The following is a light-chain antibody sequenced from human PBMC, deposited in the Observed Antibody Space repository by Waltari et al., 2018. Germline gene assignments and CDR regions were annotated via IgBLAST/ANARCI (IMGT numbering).Light chain of an antibody. Sequence: DIVLTQSPESLGVSLGERATINCKSSQSILYSSNNKNYLSWHQQKPGQPPKLLIYWASTREFGFPDRFSGSWSGTDFTLTVSILQAEDVAVYYCQQYYSFPFTFGSGTKVDIK. J-gene: IGKJ3*01. CDR2: WAS. V-gene: IGKV4-1*01. CDR3: QQYYSFPFT. CDR1: QSILYSSNNKNY.